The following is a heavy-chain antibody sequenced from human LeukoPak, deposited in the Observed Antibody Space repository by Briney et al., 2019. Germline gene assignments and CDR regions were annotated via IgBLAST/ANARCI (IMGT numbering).Heavy chain of an antibody. Sequence: ASVKVSCKASGYTFTSYAINWVRQAPGQGLEWMGWINTNTGNPTYAQGFTGRFVFSLDTSVSTAYLQISSLKAEDTAVYYCARARGDEAAGEENWFDPWGQGTLVTVSS. V-gene: IGHV7-4-1*02. CDR2: INTNTGNP. CDR3: ARARGDEAAGEENWFDP. J-gene: IGHJ5*02. D-gene: IGHD6-13*01. CDR1: GYTFTSYA.